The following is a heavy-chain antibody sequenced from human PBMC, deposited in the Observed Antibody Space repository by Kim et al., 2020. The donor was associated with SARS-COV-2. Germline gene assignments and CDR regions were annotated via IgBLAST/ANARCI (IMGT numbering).Heavy chain of an antibody. J-gene: IGHJ6*02. CDR3: ARDRVFLDYYYYYGMDV. CDR1: GFTFSSYE. CDR2: ISSSGSTI. V-gene: IGHV3-48*03. D-gene: IGHD3-3*01. Sequence: GGSLRLSCAASGFTFSSYEMNWVRQAPGKGLEWVSYISSSGSTIYYADSVKGRFTISRDNAKNSLYLQMNSLRAEDTAVYYCARDRVFLDYYYYYGMDVWGQGTTVTVSS.